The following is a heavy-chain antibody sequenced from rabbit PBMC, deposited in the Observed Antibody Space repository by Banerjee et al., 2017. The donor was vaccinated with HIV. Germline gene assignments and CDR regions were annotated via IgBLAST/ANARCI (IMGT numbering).Heavy chain of an antibody. CDR3: ARDETYDAGYNDRL. J-gene: IGHJ6*01. D-gene: IGHD7-1*01. CDR2: IITSSGST. CDR1: GFDLSSYHY. V-gene: IGHV1S40*01. Sequence: QSLGESGGGLVKPGAALTLTCTASGFDLSSYHYMCWVRQAPGKGLESVACIITSSGSTWYAIWVNGRFTISKTLSTTVTLQMTSLPAADTATYFCARDETYDAGYNDRLWGPGTLVTVS.